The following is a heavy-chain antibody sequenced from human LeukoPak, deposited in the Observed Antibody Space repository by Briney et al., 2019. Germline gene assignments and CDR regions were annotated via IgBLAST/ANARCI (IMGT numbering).Heavy chain of an antibody. D-gene: IGHD3-22*01. J-gene: IGHJ3*02. CDR3: VGAKQWLSFDI. V-gene: IGHV4-59*08. CDR1: GGSISSKS. CDR2: YYNSGST. Sequence: PSETLSLTCTVSGGSISSKSWTWMRQPPEKGPEWIGTYYNSGSTQYDPSLKSRATISVDRSKNQFSLKLSSVTAADTAVYYCVGAKQWLSFDIWGQGTLVTVSS.